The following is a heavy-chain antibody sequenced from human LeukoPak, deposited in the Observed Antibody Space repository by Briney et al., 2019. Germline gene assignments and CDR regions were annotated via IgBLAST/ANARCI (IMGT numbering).Heavy chain of an antibody. Sequence: GASVKVSCKASGYTFTSYAMNWVRQAPGQGLEWMGWINAGNGNTKYSQEFQGRVTITRDTSASTAYMELSSLRSEDMAVYYCARDERYCSGGSCSDYGDYGGYFDYWGQGTLVTVSS. J-gene: IGHJ4*02. D-gene: IGHD2-15*01. CDR1: GYTFTSYA. CDR3: ARDERYCSGGSCSDYGDYGGYFDY. V-gene: IGHV1-3*03. CDR2: INAGNGNT.